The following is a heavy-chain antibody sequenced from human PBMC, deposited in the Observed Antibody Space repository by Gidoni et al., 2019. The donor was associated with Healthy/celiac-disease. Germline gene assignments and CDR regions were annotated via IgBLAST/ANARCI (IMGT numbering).Heavy chain of an antibody. CDR1: GFTFSSYS. V-gene: IGHV3-21*01. CDR3: ARDPSGYFDL. Sequence: EVQLVESGGGLVKPGGSLRLSWAASGFTFSSYSMNWVRQAPGKGLEWVSSISSSSSYIYYADSVKGRFTISRDNAKNSLYLQMNSLRAEDTAVYYCARDPSGYFDLWGRGTLVTVSS. J-gene: IGHJ2*01. CDR2: ISSSSSYI.